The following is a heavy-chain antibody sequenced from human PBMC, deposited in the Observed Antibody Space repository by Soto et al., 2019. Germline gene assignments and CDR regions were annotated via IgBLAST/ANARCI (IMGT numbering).Heavy chain of an antibody. CDR3: ARRYGVNFAY. CDR1: GGSISSYY. V-gene: IGHV4-59*12. D-gene: IGHD2-8*01. J-gene: IGHJ4*02. CDR2: IYYRGSP. Sequence: QVQLQESGPGLVKPSETLSLTCTVSGGSISSYYWGWIRQPPGKGLEWIGYIYYRGSPHYNPSLTSRVTIPGDTSKDPFPLSLASGPAADTAVYCCARRYGVNFAYLGPGTLVTVSS.